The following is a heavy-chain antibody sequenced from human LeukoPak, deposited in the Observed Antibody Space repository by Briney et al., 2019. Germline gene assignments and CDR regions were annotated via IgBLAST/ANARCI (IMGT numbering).Heavy chain of an antibody. V-gene: IGHV4-39*02. CDR1: GGSISSSGSY. Sequence: SETLSLTCTVSGGSISSSGSYWGWIRQPPGKGLEWIGSIYSGGSIFYNPSLRGRVTISVDTPKNQFSLKLNSVTAADTAVYYCARDHATSSSWYGHAYWGQGILVTVSS. D-gene: IGHD6-13*01. CDR3: ARDHATSSSWYGHAY. J-gene: IGHJ4*02. CDR2: IYSGGSI.